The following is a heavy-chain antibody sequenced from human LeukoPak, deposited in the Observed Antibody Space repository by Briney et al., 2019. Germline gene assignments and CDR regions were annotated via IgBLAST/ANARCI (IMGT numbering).Heavy chain of an antibody. V-gene: IGHV4-4*08. J-gene: IGHJ4*02. Sequence: SETLSLTCSVSGDSISGYYWSWIRQPPGKGLEWIAYIHNSGNSNYNPSLKSRVTISADTSKNQFSLKLSSVTAADTAVYYCARVVTAYYFDYWGQGTLVTVSS. CDR3: ARVVTAYYFDY. CDR1: GDSISGYY. D-gene: IGHD2-21*02. CDR2: IHNSGNS.